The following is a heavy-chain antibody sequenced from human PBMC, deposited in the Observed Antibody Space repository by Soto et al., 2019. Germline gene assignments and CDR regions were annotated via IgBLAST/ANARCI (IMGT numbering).Heavy chain of an antibody. V-gene: IGHV3-73*02. CDR1: GLTFSDSA. CDR3: PGPNHELRFSSYAAIDD. J-gene: IGHJ6*02. D-gene: IGHD5-12*01. CDR2: IRSTTNNYAT. Sequence: EVQLVESGGGLVQPGRSLKLSCAASGLTFSDSAIHWVRQASGKALEWVGRIRSTTNNYATTYAASVKGKLTISSHHSQHTAYIQMNRLKPEDTAVYSCPGPNHELRFSSYAAIDDWRQGSTVSVYS.